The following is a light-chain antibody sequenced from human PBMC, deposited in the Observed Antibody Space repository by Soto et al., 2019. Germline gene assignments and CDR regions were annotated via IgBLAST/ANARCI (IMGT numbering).Light chain of an antibody. Sequence: DVVLTQSPLSLRVTLGQPASISCTSIQSLIHSDGSTYLSWFQQRPGQSPRRLIYEVSDRDSGVSDRFSGSGSGTDFTLKISRVEAEDVGVYYCMQGTHWPWTFGQGTEVEIK. CDR2: EVS. J-gene: IGKJ1*01. V-gene: IGKV2-30*02. CDR1: QSLIHSDGSTY. CDR3: MQGTHWPWT.